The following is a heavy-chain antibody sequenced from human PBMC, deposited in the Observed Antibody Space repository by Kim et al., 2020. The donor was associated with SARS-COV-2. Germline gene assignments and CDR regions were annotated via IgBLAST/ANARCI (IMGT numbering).Heavy chain of an antibody. Sequence: NYTPSRTSRVTISVDPSKSQFSLRLSSVTAADTAVYYCARGITMTYYIDYRGQGTLVTVSS. V-gene: IGHV4-59*09. D-gene: IGHD3-22*01. J-gene: IGHJ4*02. CDR3: ARGITMTYYIDY.